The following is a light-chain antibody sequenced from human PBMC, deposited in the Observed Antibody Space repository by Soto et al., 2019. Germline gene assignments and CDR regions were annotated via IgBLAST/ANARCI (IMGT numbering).Light chain of an antibody. Sequence: QSVLTQPPSVSGAPGQRVTISCTGSRSNIGAGYDVHWYQQLPGTAPKLLIYGNSNRPSGVPDRFSGSKSGTSASLAITGLQAEEEADYYCQSYDRSLSGLHYGFGTGTKLTVL. J-gene: IGLJ1*01. CDR2: GNS. CDR3: QSYDRSLSGLHYG. V-gene: IGLV1-40*01. CDR1: RSNIGAGYD.